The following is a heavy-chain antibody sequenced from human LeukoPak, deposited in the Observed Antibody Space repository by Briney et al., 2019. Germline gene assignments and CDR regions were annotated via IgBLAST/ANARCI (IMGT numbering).Heavy chain of an antibody. Sequence: ASVKVSCKASGYTFTDYYIHWVRQAPGQGLEWMGWISGYNGNTNFAQKLQGRVTMTTDTSTSTAYMELRSLRSDDTAVYYCARWGVGTTFHNDYWGQGTLVTVSS. V-gene: IGHV1-18*04. D-gene: IGHD1-26*01. CDR3: ARWGVGTTFHNDY. J-gene: IGHJ4*02. CDR2: ISGYNGNT. CDR1: GYTFTDYY.